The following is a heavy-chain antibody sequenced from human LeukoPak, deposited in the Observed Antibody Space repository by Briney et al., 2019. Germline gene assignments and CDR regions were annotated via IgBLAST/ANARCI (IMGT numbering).Heavy chain of an antibody. CDR2: IIPIFGTA. CDR3: AREGALENTAMVN. J-gene: IGHJ4*02. Sequence: SVKVSCKASGGTFSSYAISWVRQAPGQGLEWMGGIIPIFGTANYAQKFQGRVTITTDESTSTAYMELSSLRSEDTAVYYCAREGALENTAMVNWGQGTLVTVSS. D-gene: IGHD5-18*01. V-gene: IGHV1-69*05. CDR1: GGTFSSYA.